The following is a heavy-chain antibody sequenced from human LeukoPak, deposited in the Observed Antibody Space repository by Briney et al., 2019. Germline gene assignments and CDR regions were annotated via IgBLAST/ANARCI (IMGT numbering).Heavy chain of an antibody. V-gene: IGHV4-59*01. CDR2: IYYSGST. CDR3: ARAFYPGYYSYMAV. J-gene: IGHJ6*03. Sequence: SETLSLTCTVSGGSISPYYWSWIRQPPGKGLEWIGYIYYSGSTNYNPSLKSRVTISVDTSKNQFSLKLSSVTAADTAVYYCARAFYPGYYSYMAVWGKGTSVTVSS. CDR1: GGSISPYY. D-gene: IGHD3-3*02.